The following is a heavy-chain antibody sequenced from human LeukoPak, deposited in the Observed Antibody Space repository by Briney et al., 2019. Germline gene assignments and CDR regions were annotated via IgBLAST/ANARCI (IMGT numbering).Heavy chain of an antibody. J-gene: IGHJ4*02. CDR3: ARGSYGRLPYY. Sequence: ASVTVPCTSSGYTFTVYYMHWVRQAPGQGLEWMGWINPNSGGTNYAQKFQGWVTMTRDTSISTAYMELSRLRSDDTAVYYCARGSYGRLPYYWGQGTLVTVSS. D-gene: IGHD3-16*01. CDR1: GYTFTVYY. V-gene: IGHV1-2*04. CDR2: INPNSGGT.